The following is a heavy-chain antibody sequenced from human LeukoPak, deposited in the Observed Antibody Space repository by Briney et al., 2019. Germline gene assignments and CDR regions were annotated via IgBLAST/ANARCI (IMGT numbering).Heavy chain of an antibody. CDR1: GGSLSSGGYS. D-gene: IGHD3-22*01. V-gene: IGHV4-30-2*01. CDR2: IYHSGST. CDR3: ARGGRITMSENAFDI. Sequence: SETLSLTCAVSGGSLSSGGYSWSWLRQPPGTGLEWIGYIYHSGSTYYNPSLKSRVTISVDRSKNQFSLKLSSVTAADTAVYYCARGGRITMSENAFDIWGQGTMVTVSS. J-gene: IGHJ3*02.